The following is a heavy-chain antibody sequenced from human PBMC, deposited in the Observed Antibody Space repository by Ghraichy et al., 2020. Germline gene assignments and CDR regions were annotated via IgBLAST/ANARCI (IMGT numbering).Heavy chain of an antibody. CDR2: IYYSGST. CDR3: ARRRARIAEFDF. Sequence: SQTLSLTCTVSGGSISSYYWSWIRQPPGKGLEWIGYIYYSGSTNYNPSLKSRVTLSVDTSKNQFSLKLSSVTAADTAVYYCARRRARIAEFDFWGQGTLVTVSS. V-gene: IGHV4-59*08. D-gene: IGHD2-15*01. CDR1: GGSISSYY. J-gene: IGHJ4*02.